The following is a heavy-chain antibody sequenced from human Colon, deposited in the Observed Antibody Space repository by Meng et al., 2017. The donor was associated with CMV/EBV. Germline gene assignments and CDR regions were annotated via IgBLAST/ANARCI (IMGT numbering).Heavy chain of an antibody. Sequence: CAGAGSSVSNDYWWTWVRQAPGKGLEWIGEVSQDGRTNSNPSLKSRLSMSVDKSKNQFSLNLRSVTAADTASYFCASSSGWWRIDYWGHGTLVTVSS. CDR2: VSQDGRT. CDR3: ASSSGWWRIDY. D-gene: IGHD6-19*01. V-gene: IGHV4-4*01. CDR1: GSSVSNDYW. J-gene: IGHJ4*01.